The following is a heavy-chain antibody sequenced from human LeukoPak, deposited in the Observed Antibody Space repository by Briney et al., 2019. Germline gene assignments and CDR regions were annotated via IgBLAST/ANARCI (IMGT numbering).Heavy chain of an antibody. CDR1: GFTFSSYW. CDR3: AKGEPYYYYGMDV. J-gene: IGHJ6*02. V-gene: IGHV3-7*03. CDR2: IKQDGSEK. Sequence: GGSLRLSCAASGFTFSSYWMSWVRQAPGKGLEWVANIKQDGSEKYYVDSVKGRFTISRDNAKNSLYLQMNSLRAEDTAVYYCAKGEPYYYYGMDVWGQGTTVTVSS.